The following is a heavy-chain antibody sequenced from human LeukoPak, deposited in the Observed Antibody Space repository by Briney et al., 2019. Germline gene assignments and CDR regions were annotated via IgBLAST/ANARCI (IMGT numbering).Heavy chain of an antibody. CDR2: ISAYNGNT. CDR1: GYTFTTYG. CDR3: ARGSAPWYDSWSDPGGGFAD. J-gene: IGHJ4*02. Sequence: ASVKVSCKASGYTFTTYGISWVRQAPGQGLEWMGWISAYNGNTNYAQKLQGRVTMTTDTSTSTAYMELRSLRSDDTAVYYCARGSAPWYDSWSDPGGGFADWGQGTLVTVSS. V-gene: IGHV1-18*01. D-gene: IGHD3-3*01.